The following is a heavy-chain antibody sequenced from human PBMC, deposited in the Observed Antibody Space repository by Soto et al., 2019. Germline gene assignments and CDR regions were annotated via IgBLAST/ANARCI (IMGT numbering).Heavy chain of an antibody. Sequence: PSETLSLTCTVSGGSISSGGYYWSWIRQHPGKGLEWIGYIYYSGSTYYNPSLTSRVTISVDTSKNHFSLKLSSVTAADTAVYYCARRAYRDYSTWGPGTLVTVSS. J-gene: IGHJ5*02. V-gene: IGHV4-31*03. CDR3: ARRAYRDYST. CDR1: GGSISSGGYY. D-gene: IGHD3-16*01. CDR2: IYYSGST.